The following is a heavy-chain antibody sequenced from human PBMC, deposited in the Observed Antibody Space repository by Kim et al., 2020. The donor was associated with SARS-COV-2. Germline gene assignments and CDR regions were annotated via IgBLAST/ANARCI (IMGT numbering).Heavy chain of an antibody. J-gene: IGHJ5*02. D-gene: IGHD3-22*01. CDR3: ARGDYYDSSGYYYH. V-gene: IGHV1-69*02. Sequence: AKKFQGRVTITADKSTSTAYMELSSLRSEDTAVYYCARGDYYDSSGYYYHWGQGTLVTVSS.